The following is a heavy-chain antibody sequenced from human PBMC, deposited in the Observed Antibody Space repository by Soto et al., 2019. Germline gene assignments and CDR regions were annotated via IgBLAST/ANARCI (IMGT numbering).Heavy chain of an antibody. V-gene: IGHV3-30*18. CDR1: GFTFSSYG. Sequence: SLRLSCAASGFTFSSYGMHWVLQAPGKGLEWVAVISYDGSNKYYADSVKGRFTISRDNSKNTLYLQMNSLRAEDTAVYYCAKNGPVAGTSPLTDYNYVMDVWGQGTTVTVSS. CDR3: AKNGPVAGTSPLTDYNYVMDV. CDR2: ISYDGSNK. D-gene: IGHD6-19*01. J-gene: IGHJ6*02.